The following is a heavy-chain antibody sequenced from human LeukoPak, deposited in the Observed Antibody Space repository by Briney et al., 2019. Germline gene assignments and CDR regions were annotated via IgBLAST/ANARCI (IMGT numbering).Heavy chain of an antibody. Sequence: SETLSLTCTVSGGSISSYYWSWIRQPPGKGLEWIGNIYYSGSTNYNPSLKSRVTISVDTSKNQFSLKLSSVTAADTAVYYCARAGYSYGYVDYTGHGALGTVSS. CDR1: GGSISSYY. J-gene: IGHJ4*01. V-gene: IGHV4-59*12. CDR3: ARAGYSYGYVDY. D-gene: IGHD5-18*01. CDR2: IYYSGST.